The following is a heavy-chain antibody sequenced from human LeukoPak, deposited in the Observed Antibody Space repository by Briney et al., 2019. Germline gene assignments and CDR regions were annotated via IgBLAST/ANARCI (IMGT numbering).Heavy chain of an antibody. Sequence: SETLSLTCTVSGGSISSSSYSWGWIRQPPGKGLEWIGGIYYSGSTYYNPSLKSRVTISVDTSKNQFSLKLSSVTAADTAVYYCARQYCSGGSCYSSKSLYYMDVWGKGTTVTVSS. J-gene: IGHJ6*03. D-gene: IGHD2-15*01. CDR3: ARQYCSGGSCYSSKSLYYMDV. CDR2: IYYSGST. V-gene: IGHV4-39*01. CDR1: GGSISSSSYS.